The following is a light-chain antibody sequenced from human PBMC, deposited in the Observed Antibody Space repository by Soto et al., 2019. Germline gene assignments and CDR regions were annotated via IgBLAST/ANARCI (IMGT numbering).Light chain of an antibody. J-gene: IGKJ2*01. CDR3: QQYNKWTPYT. Sequence: EIVMTQSPATLSVSPGERATLSCRASQSVSSNLAWYQQKPGQAPRLLIYGASTRATGIPARFSGRGSGTEFTLTISSLQSEEFAVYYWQQYNKWTPYTFGQGTKLEIK. CDR2: GAS. CDR1: QSVSSN. V-gene: IGKV3-15*01.